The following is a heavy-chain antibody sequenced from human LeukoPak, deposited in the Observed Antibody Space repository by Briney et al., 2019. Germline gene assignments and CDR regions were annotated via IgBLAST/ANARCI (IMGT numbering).Heavy chain of an antibody. CDR2: IYYSGNT. CDR3: ARQTGSGLFILP. J-gene: IGHJ4*02. Sequence: PGGSLRLSCAASGSTFSSYGMSWVRQAPGKGLEWIGSIYYSGNTYYSASLKSQVSISIDTSKNQFSLRLTSVTAADTAVYYCARQTGSGLFILPGGQGTLVTVSS. CDR1: GSTFSSYG. D-gene: IGHD3/OR15-3a*01. V-gene: IGHV4-39*01.